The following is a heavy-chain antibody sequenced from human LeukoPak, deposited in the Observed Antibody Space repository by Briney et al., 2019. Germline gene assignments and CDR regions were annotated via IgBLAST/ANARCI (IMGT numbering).Heavy chain of an antibody. J-gene: IGHJ4*02. V-gene: IGHV3-21*01. D-gene: IGHD2/OR15-2a*01. CDR2: ISSSSSYI. Sequence: GGSLRLSCAASGFTFSSYWMSWVRQAPGKGLEWVSSISSSSSYIYYADSVKGRFTISRDNAKNSLYLQMNSLRAEDTAVYYCARGRIDYFDYWGQGTLVTVSS. CDR3: ARGRIDYFDY. CDR1: GFTFSSYW.